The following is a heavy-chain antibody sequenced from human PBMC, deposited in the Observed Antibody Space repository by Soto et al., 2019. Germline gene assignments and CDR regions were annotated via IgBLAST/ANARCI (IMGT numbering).Heavy chain of an antibody. V-gene: IGHV4-59*01. D-gene: IGHD6-13*01. J-gene: IGHJ3*02. Sequence: SETLSLTCTVSGGSISSYYWSWIRQPPGKGLEWTGYIYYTGSTNYNPSLRSRVTISVDTSMNQFSLRLSSVTAADTAVYYCARSGSWYGTNAFDIWGQGTMVT. CDR2: IYYTGST. CDR3: ARSGSWYGTNAFDI. CDR1: GGSISSYY.